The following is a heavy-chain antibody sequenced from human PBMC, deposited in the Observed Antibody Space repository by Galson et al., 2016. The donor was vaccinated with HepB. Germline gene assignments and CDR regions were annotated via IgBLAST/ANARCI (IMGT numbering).Heavy chain of an antibody. Sequence: QSGAEVKKPGESLRISCQGSGYSFTSYWITWVRQMPGNGLEWVGKIDPSDSYTKYSPSFQGHVTISADKSISTAYLQWSSLKASDTAMYYCARHRPYYYGSGSYYHDYWGQGTLVTVSS. CDR2: IDPSDSYT. V-gene: IGHV5-10-1*01. CDR3: ARHRPYYYGSGSYYHDY. J-gene: IGHJ4*02. D-gene: IGHD3-10*01. CDR1: GYSFTSYW.